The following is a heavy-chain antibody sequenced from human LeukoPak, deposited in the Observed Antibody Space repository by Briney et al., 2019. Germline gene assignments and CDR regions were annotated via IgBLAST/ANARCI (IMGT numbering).Heavy chain of an antibody. V-gene: IGHV3-30-3*01. Sequence: GGSLRLSCAASGFTFSSYAMHWVRQAPGKGLEWVAVISYDGSNKYYADSVKGRFTISRDNSKNTLYLQMNSLRAEDTAVYYCARDGKVYSSSWYGTSLDYWGQGTLVTVSS. CDR1: GFTFSSYA. D-gene: IGHD6-13*01. CDR3: ARDGKVYSSSWYGTSLDY. J-gene: IGHJ4*02. CDR2: ISYDGSNK.